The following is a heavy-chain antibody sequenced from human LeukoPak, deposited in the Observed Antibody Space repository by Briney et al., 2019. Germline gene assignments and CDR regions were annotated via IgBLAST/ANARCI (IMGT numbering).Heavy chain of an antibody. J-gene: IGHJ4*02. CDR1: VYTFTSYG. Sequence: GVPVTASCKASVYTFTSYGINWVRQPPGQGLEWMGWISGYNGNTIYAWNLPVRAAMTTDTSTSTPYHELGSLRSDHTAVFYCARSSRFDWLLYFDSLGQASSLSASS. CDR2: ISGYNGNT. D-gene: IGHD3-9*01. CDR3: ARSSRFDWLLYFDS. V-gene: IGHV1-18*01.